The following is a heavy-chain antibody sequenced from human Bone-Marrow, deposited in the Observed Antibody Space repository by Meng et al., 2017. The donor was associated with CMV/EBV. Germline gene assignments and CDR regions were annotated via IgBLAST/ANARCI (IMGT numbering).Heavy chain of an antibody. J-gene: IGHJ4*02. CDR2: ISSSSSYI. V-gene: IGHV3-21*01. CDR1: GFTFSSYW. Sequence: GESLKISCVVSGFTFSSYWMHWVRQAPGKGLEWVSSISSSSSYIYYADSVKGRFTISRDNAKNSLYLQMNSLRAEDTAVYYCARGKGLRFLEWLPDYWGQGTLVTVSS. CDR3: ARGKGLRFLEWLPDY. D-gene: IGHD3-3*01.